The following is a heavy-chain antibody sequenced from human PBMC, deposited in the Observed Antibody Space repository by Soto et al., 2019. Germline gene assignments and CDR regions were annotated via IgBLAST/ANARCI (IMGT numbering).Heavy chain of an antibody. D-gene: IGHD6-13*01. CDR1: GDSVSSNSVA. CDR2: THYRSKWYN. Sequence: SQTLSLTCAISGDSVSSNSVAWNWIRQSPSRGLEWLGRTHYRSKWYNDYAVSVKSRIIINPDTSKNQFSLHLSSVTPEDTAVYYCARGGSSTKAGTGWFDPWGQGTLVTVSS. J-gene: IGHJ5*02. V-gene: IGHV6-1*01. CDR3: ARGGSSTKAGTGWFDP.